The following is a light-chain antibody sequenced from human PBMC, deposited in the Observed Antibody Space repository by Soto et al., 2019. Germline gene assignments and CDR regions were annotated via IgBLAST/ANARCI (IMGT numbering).Light chain of an antibody. CDR1: QSVDTTF. V-gene: IGKV3-20*01. CDR3: QQYMSSVT. Sequence: EIVLTQSPGSLSLSPGQRATLSCRSSQSVDTTFFAWYQKKPGHAPRLLIYGASKSATGSPDRFSGSGSGTDFTLIISRLEPEDFALYYCQQYMSSVTFGQGTKVEMK. J-gene: IGKJ1*01. CDR2: GAS.